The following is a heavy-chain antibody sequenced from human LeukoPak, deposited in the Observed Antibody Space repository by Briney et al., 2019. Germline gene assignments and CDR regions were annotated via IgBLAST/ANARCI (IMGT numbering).Heavy chain of an antibody. J-gene: IGHJ4*02. D-gene: IGHD1-7*01. Sequence: SVKVSCKASGGTFSSYAISWVRQAPGQGLEWMGGIIPIFGTANYAQKFQGRVTITADESTSTAYMELSSLKASDTAMYYCARGGNWNYGPHYFDYWGQGIPVTVSS. CDR1: GGTFSSYA. CDR3: ARGGNWNYGPHYFDY. CDR2: IIPIFGTA. V-gene: IGHV1-69*13.